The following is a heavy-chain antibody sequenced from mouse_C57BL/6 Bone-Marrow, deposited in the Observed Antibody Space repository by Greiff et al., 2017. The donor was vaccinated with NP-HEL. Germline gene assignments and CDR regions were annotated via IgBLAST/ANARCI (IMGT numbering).Heavy chain of an antibody. Sequence: EVQLVESGGGLVKPGGSLKLSCAASGFTFSSYAMSWVRQTPEKRLEWVATISDGGSYTYYPDNVKGRFTISRDNAKNNLYLQMSHLKSEDTAMYYCARGEGYYGSSYYYWGQGTTLTVSS. J-gene: IGHJ2*01. CDR2: ISDGGSYT. D-gene: IGHD1-1*01. CDR3: ARGEGYYGSSYYY. V-gene: IGHV5-4*01. CDR1: GFTFSSYA.